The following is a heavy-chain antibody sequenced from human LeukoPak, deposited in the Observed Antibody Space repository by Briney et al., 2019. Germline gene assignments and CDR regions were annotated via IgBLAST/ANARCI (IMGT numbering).Heavy chain of an antibody. CDR1: GGSISSSSYY. CDR2: IYYSGST. Sequence: PSETLSLTCTVSGGSISSSSYYWGWIRQPPGKGLEWIGSIYYSGSTYYNPSLKSRVTISVDTSKNQFSLRLSSVTAADTAVYYCARRLSGYGYYYYGMDVWGQGTTVTVSS. CDR3: ARRLSGYGYYYYGMDV. V-gene: IGHV4-39*01. D-gene: IGHD5-12*01. J-gene: IGHJ6*02.